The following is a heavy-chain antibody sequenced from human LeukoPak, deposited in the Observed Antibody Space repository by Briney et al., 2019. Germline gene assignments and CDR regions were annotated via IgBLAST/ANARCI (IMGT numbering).Heavy chain of an antibody. D-gene: IGHD5-18*01. CDR3: ARGYSYENYYYYYMDV. CDR1: GYTSTGYY. Sequence: ASVKVSCKASGYTSTGYYMHWVRQAPGQGLEWMGWINPNSGGTNYAQKFQGRVTMTRDTSISTAYMELSRLRSDDTAVYYCARGYSYENYYYYYMDVWGKGTTVTVSS. J-gene: IGHJ6*03. V-gene: IGHV1-2*02. CDR2: INPNSGGT.